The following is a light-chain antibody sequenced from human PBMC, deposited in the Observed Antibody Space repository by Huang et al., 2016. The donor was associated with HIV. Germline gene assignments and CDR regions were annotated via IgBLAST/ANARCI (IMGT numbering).Light chain of an antibody. Sequence: DIVMTQSPLSLPVTPGEPDSISCRFTQSLLHSNGYNYLDWYLQKPGQSPQLLVYLGSTRASVVPDRFSVSGSGTDFTLKISRVDAEDVGVYYCMQALQTPLTFGGGTKVEI. CDR2: LGS. J-gene: IGKJ4*01. CDR3: MQALQTPLT. V-gene: IGKV2-28*01. CDR1: QSLLHSNGYNY.